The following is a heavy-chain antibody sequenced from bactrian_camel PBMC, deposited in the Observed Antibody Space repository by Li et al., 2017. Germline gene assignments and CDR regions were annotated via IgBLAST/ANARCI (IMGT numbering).Heavy chain of an antibody. CDR2: IFRSGLE. V-gene: IGHV3S53*01. D-gene: IGHD6*01. CDR3: AAGGGCSVVDGTVTYDY. CDR1: GYTTSNVC. Sequence: HVQLVESGGGLVQPGGSLRLSCAASGYTTSNVCMGWFRQAPGKEREGVARIFRSGLETYADSVNGRFTISRDDAKNTMYLQMNSLKPEDTAMYYCAAGGGCSVVDGTVTYDYWGQGTQVTVS. J-gene: IGHJ4*01.